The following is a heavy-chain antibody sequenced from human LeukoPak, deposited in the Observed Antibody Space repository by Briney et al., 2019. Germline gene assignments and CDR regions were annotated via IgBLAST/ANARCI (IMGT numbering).Heavy chain of an antibody. Sequence: GESLKISCTGSGYSFTSYWIGWVRQMPGKGLEWMGIIYPGDSDTRYSPSFQGQVTISADKSISTAYLQWSSLKASDTAVYYCARPTSGIQLWDRGYNWFDPWGQGTLVTVSS. J-gene: IGHJ5*02. V-gene: IGHV5-51*01. CDR2: IYPGDSDT. D-gene: IGHD5-18*01. CDR3: ARPTSGIQLWDRGYNWFDP. CDR1: GYSFTSYW.